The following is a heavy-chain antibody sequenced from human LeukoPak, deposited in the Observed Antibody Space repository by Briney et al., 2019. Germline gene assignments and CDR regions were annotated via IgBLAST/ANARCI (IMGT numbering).Heavy chain of an antibody. Sequence: SETLSLTCTVSGGSISSSSYYWGWIRQPPGKGLEWIGSIYYSGITSYNPSLKSRVTISVDTSKNQFSLKLSSVTAADTGVYYCARETTLRLITMIVVGPPDWCAFDIWGQGTMVTVSS. D-gene: IGHD3-22*01. CDR2: IYYSGIT. CDR3: ARETTLRLITMIVVGPPDWCAFDI. V-gene: IGHV4-39*07. J-gene: IGHJ3*02. CDR1: GGSISSSSYY.